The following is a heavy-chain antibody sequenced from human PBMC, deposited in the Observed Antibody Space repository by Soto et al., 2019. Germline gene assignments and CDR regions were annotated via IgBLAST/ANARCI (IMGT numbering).Heavy chain of an antibody. V-gene: IGHV1-46*01. CDR2: INPSGGST. CDR1: GYTYTSYY. D-gene: IGHD3-10*01. Sequence: GASVKVSCKASGYTYTSYYMQWVRQAHTQGLAWMAKINPSGGSTSYAQKFKGRVTMTRDTSTSTVYMELSSLRSEDTSLYYCASYGSGSYRGQGYYYYGMDVWGQGTTVTVSS. CDR3: ASYGSGSYRGQGYYYYGMDV. J-gene: IGHJ6*02.